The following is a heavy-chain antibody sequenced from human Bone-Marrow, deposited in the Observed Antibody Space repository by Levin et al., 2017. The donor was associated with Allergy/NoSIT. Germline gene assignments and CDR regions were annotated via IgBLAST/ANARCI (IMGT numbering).Heavy chain of an antibody. D-gene: IGHD6-13*01. V-gene: IGHV4-39*01. CDR2: ISYTGTT. CDR3: ARVDATAGPDYWFFDL. Sequence: SQTLSLTCTVSGGSITSNLYYWGWIRQPPGKGLQWVGTISYTGTTYYSSSLKSRVSISVDTSKSQFSLRLTSVTAADTAVYYCARVDATAGPDYWFFDLWGRGTLVPVSS. CDR1: GGSITSNLYY. J-gene: IGHJ2*01.